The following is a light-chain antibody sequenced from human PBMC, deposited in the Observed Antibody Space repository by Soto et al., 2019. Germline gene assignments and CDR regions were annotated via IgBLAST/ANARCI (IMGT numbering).Light chain of an antibody. CDR3: QQYNDLST. J-gene: IGKJ4*01. Sequence: DIQLTQTPSTLSASIGDRVTITCRASQSLSGWLAWYQQTPGKAPKLLISDAFRLESGVPSRFRGSGSGTEFTLTISSLQADDFATYYCQQYNDLSTFGGGTKEDIK. CDR1: QSLSGW. V-gene: IGKV1-5*01. CDR2: DAF.